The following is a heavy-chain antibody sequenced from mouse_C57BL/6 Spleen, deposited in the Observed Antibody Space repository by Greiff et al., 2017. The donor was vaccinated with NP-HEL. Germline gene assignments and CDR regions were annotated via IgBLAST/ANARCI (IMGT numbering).Heavy chain of an antibody. J-gene: IGHJ4*01. V-gene: IGHV1-81*01. Sequence: QVQLQQSGAELARPGASVKLSCKASGYTFTSYGISWVKQRTGQGLEWIGEIYPRSGNTYYNEKLKGKATLTADKSSSTAYMELRSLTSEDSAVYFCARRGYDYDTGGYAMDYWGQGTSVTVSS. CDR2: IYPRSGNT. D-gene: IGHD2-4*01. CDR1: GYTFTSYG. CDR3: ARRGYDYDTGGYAMDY.